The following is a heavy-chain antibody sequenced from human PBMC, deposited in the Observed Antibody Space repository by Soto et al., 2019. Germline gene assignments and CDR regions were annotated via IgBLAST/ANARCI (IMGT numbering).Heavy chain of an antibody. CDR3: ATDDAKSSSYYYFALDV. CDR2: INPNSGGP. CDR1: GYTFTVYF. Sequence: ASVKVSCKASGYTFTVYFMHWVRQAPGQGLEWMGWINPNSGGPKYAQKYQGRVTMTRDTSISTVYMELSRLTSDDTAVYYCATDDAKSSSYYYFALDVWGHGTTVTASS. V-gene: IGHV1-2*02. D-gene: IGHD6-6*01. J-gene: IGHJ6*02.